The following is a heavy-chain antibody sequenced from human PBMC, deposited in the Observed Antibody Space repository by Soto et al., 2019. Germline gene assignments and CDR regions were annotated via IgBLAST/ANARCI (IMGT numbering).Heavy chain of an antibody. CDR1: GFTLIDHY. V-gene: IGHV3-72*01. Sequence: EVQLVESGGGLVQPGGSLRLSCVVSGFTLIDHYIDWVRQAPGKGLEWVGRTKNKAQRYTTEYAASVKGRFTISRDDSENSVYLQMNSLKTEDTAVYYCVRWDSGNPENWGQGTLVTVSS. D-gene: IGHD1-26*01. J-gene: IGHJ4*02. CDR2: TKNKAQRYTT. CDR3: VRWDSGNPEN.